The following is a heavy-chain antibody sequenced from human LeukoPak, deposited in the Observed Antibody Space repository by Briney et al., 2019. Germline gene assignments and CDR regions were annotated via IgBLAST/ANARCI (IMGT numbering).Heavy chain of an antibody. J-gene: IGHJ4*02. Sequence: PGGSLRLSCAASGFTFSSYWMSWVRQAPGKGLEWVANIKQDGSEKYYVDSVKGRFTISRDNAKNSLYLQMNSLRAEDTAVYYCAKARLVTFVGSSGSLDYWGQGTLVTVSS. V-gene: IGHV3-7*03. CDR3: AKARLVTFVGSSGSLDY. CDR1: GFTFSSYW. D-gene: IGHD3-22*01. CDR2: IKQDGSEK.